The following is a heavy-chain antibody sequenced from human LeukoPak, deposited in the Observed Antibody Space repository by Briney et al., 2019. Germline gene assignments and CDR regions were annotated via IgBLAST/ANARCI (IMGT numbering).Heavy chain of an antibody. CDR3: AKSAQRGYSYGYY. Sequence: PGGSLRLSCAASGFTFSSYAMSWVRQAPGKGLEWVSAISGSGGSTYYADSEKGRFTISRDNSKNTPNLQMNCLRAEDTDVYYCAKSAQRGYSYGYYWGQGTLVTVSS. D-gene: IGHD5-18*01. CDR2: ISGSGGST. J-gene: IGHJ4*02. CDR1: GFTFSSYA. V-gene: IGHV3-23*01.